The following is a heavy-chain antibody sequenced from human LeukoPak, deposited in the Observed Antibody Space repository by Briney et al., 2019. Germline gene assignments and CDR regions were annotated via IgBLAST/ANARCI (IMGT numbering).Heavy chain of an antibody. CDR1: GFTFSDNY. Sequence: GGSLRLSCAASGFTFSDNYMSWIRQAPGKGLEWVSYISSSGNTTYNADSVKGRFSITRDNAKNSLYLQMNSLRAEDTAVYYCAKDRVATERYYMDVWGKGTTVTISS. V-gene: IGHV3-11*01. CDR3: AKDRVATERYYMDV. CDR2: ISSSGNTT. D-gene: IGHD6-13*01. J-gene: IGHJ6*03.